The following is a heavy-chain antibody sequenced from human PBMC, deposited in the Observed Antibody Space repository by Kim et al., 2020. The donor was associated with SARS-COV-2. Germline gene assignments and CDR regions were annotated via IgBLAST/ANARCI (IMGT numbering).Heavy chain of an antibody. V-gene: IGHV4-31*11. CDR2: TYDSGST. CDR3: ARLRVSSVRGVPYFDQ. J-gene: IGHJ4*02. CDR1: GDSIDTGDYS. D-gene: IGHD3-10*01. Sequence: SETLSLTCAVSGDSIDTGDYSWNWIRQRPGKGLEWIGHTYDSGSTNYNPSLKSRVTISRDTSQNQFSLRLADVTATDAAVYKCARLRVSSVRGVPYFDQWGQGSLVTVSA.